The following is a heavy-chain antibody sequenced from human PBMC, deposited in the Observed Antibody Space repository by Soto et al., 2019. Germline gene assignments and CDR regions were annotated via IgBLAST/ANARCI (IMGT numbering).Heavy chain of an antibody. D-gene: IGHD6-19*01. Sequence: QVQLQQWGAGLLKPSETLSLTCAVYGGSFSGYYWSWIRQPPGKGLEWIGEINHSGSTNYNPSLKSRVTISVDTSKNQVSLKRSSVTAADTAVYYCARVPLGSGWGQRNWFDPWGQGTLVTVSS. CDR2: INHSGST. CDR1: GGSFSGYY. V-gene: IGHV4-34*01. CDR3: ARVPLGSGWGQRNWFDP. J-gene: IGHJ5*02.